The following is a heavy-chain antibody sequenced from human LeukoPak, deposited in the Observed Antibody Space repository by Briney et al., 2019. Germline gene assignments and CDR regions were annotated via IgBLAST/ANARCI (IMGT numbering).Heavy chain of an antibody. Sequence: PSETLSLTCTVSGGSISSSSYYWCWIRQPPGKGLEWLGSIYYSGNTYYNPSLKSRVTISVDTSKNQFSLNLSSVTAADTAVYYCARLLFDSTAFDIWGQGTMVTVSS. CDR3: ARLLFDSTAFDI. V-gene: IGHV4-39*01. D-gene: IGHD3-22*01. CDR1: GGSISSSSYY. J-gene: IGHJ3*02. CDR2: IYYSGNT.